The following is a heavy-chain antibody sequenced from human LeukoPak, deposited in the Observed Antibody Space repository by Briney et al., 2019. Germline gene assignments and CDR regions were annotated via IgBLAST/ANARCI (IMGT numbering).Heavy chain of an antibody. D-gene: IGHD3-22*01. J-gene: IGHJ5*02. CDR1: GFTFSSYG. V-gene: IGHV3-30*18. CDR3: AKDYYDSSGYWWSQLHSGQGYNWFDP. CDR2: ISYDGSNK. Sequence: QPGRSLRLSCAASGFTFSSYGMHWVRQAPGKGLEWVAVISYDGSNKYYADSVKGRFTISRDNSKNTLYLQMNSLRAEDTAVYYCAKDYYDSSGYWWSQLHSGQGYNWFDPWGQGTLATVSS.